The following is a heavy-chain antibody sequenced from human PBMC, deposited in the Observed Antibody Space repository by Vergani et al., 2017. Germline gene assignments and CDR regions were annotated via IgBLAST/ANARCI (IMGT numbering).Heavy chain of an antibody. CDR2: ITPFNGNT. D-gene: IGHD2-2*01. J-gene: IGHJ5*02. CDR1: GYTFTYRY. V-gene: IGHV1-45*02. Sequence: QMQLVQSGAEVKKTGSSMKVSCKASGYTFTYRYLHWVRQAPGQALEWMGWITPFNGNTNYAQKFQDRVTITRDRSMSTAYMELSSLRSEDTAMYYCALXESSTSCINSVCITPETGSWFDPWGQGTLVTVSS. CDR3: ALXESSTSCINSVCITPETGSWFDP.